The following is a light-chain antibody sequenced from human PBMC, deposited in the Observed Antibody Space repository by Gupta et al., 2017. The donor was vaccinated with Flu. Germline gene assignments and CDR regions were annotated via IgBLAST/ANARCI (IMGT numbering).Light chain of an antibody. J-gene: IGKJ1*01. CDR2: WAS. V-gene: IGKV4-1*01. CDR1: QSVLYSSNNKNY. CDR3: QQYYGTPWT. Sequence: SLGERATINCKSSQSVLYSSNNKNYLAWYQQQPGQPPKLLMYWASTRESGVPDRFSGSGSGTDFTLTISSLQAEDVAFYYCQQYYGTPWTFGQGTKVEIK.